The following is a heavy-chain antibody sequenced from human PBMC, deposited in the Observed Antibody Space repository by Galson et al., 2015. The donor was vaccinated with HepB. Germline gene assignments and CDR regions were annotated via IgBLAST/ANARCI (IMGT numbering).Heavy chain of an antibody. D-gene: IGHD3-22*01. Sequence: SLRLSCAASGFTFDDYALHWVRQAPGKGLEWVPGISWNSGNIDYSDSVKGRFTISRDNAKNSLYLQMNSLRPEDTAFYYCTKDMKSSGYWTLFDYWGQGTLVTVSS. CDR2: ISWNSGNI. J-gene: IGHJ4*02. CDR1: GFTFDDYA. V-gene: IGHV3-9*01. CDR3: TKDMKSSGYWTLFDY.